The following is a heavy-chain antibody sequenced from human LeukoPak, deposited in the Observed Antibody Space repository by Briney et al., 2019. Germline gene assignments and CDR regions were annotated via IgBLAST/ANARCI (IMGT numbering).Heavy chain of an antibody. CDR3: ARNYGRTSRYFDY. J-gene: IGHJ4*02. V-gene: IGHV1-2*02. CDR1: VYTFTDYY. CDR2: LSPGTGGT. D-gene: IGHD4-23*01. Sequence: ASVKVSCKSSVYTFTDYYVHWVRQAPGQGLEWMGWLSPGTGGTNYAQNFQGRVTMTSDTSISTAYLELSNLASDDTALYYCARNYGRTSRYFDYWGQGTLVTVSS.